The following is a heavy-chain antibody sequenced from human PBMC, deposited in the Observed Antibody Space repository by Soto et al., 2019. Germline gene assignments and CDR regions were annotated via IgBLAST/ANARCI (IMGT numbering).Heavy chain of an antibody. CDR1: GFTFSSYR. CDR2: ISYDGSNK. Sequence: GGSLRLSGAASGFTFSSYRMHWVRQAPGKGLEWVAVISYDGSNKYYADSVKGRFTISRDNSKNTLYLQMNSLRAEDAAVYYCAKSGAVAGFVDYWGQGTLVTVSS. J-gene: IGHJ4*02. CDR3: AKSGAVAGFVDY. V-gene: IGHV3-30*18. D-gene: IGHD6-19*01.